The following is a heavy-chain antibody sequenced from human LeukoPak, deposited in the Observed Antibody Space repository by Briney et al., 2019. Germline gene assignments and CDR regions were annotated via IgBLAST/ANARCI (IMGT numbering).Heavy chain of an antibody. CDR1: GGSINNYY. J-gene: IGHJ3*02. D-gene: IGHD2-15*01. Sequence: PSETLSLTCTVSGGSINNYYWSWIRQPAGKGLEWIGRIYTRGSTNYNPSLKRRVNMSVDTSKNQFSLQLSSVTDAATAVYYCARGRYCSADICSGGDAFDIWGQGTMVSVSS. CDR3: ARGRYCSADICSGGDAFDI. CDR2: IYTRGST. V-gene: IGHV4-4*07.